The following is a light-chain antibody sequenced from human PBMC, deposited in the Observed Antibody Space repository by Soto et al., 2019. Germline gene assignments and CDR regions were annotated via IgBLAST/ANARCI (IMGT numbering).Light chain of an antibody. J-gene: IGKJ1*01. V-gene: IGKV1-5*03. CDR3: QQYNSYSLT. CDR1: QSLSSW. Sequence: DIHMTRSPSTLSAYVPDIVIITFLARQSLSSWLAWYQQEPRKAPELLIYQASSLESRVPPRLSRRGSGTELTLTINNLQPDHFAPYNCQQYNSYSLTFGQAAKV. CDR2: QAS.